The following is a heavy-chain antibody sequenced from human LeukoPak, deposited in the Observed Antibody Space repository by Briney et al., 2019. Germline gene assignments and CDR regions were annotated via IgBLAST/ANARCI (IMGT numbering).Heavy chain of an antibody. Sequence: GASVKVSCKASGYTFTSYDINWVRQATGQGLEWMGWMNPNSGNTGYAQKFQGRVTMTRNTSISTAYMELSSLRSEDTAVYCCAIRRMVFGDDSSGYYFLDYWGQGTLVTVSS. V-gene: IGHV1-8*01. CDR2: MNPNSGNT. CDR1: GYTFTSYD. J-gene: IGHJ4*02. CDR3: AIRRMVFGDDSSGYYFLDY. D-gene: IGHD3-22*01.